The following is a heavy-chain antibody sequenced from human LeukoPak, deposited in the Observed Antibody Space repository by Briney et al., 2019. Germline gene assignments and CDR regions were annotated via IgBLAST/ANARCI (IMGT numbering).Heavy chain of an antibody. CDR2: ISAYNGNT. Sequence: ASVKVSCKASGYTFTSYGISWVRQAPGQGLEWMGWISAYNGNTNYAQKLQGRVTMTTDTSTSTAYMELRSLRSDDTAVYYCVRARRDCGGDCYPYHFDYWGQGTLVTVSS. CDR1: GYTFTSYG. V-gene: IGHV1-18*01. J-gene: IGHJ4*02. D-gene: IGHD2-21*02. CDR3: VRARRDCGGDCYPYHFDY.